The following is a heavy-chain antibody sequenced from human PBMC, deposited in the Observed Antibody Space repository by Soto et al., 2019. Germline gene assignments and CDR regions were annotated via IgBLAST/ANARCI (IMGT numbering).Heavy chain of an antibody. Sequence: GGSLRLSCAASGFTFSSYAMSWVRQAPGKGLEWVSAISGSGGSTYYADSVKGRFTISRDNSKNTLYLQMNSLRAEDTAVYYCAKVPYGSGSFIYFDYWGQGTLVTVSS. CDR3: AKVPYGSGSFIYFDY. D-gene: IGHD3-10*01. V-gene: IGHV3-23*01. CDR2: ISGSGGST. J-gene: IGHJ4*02. CDR1: GFTFSSYA.